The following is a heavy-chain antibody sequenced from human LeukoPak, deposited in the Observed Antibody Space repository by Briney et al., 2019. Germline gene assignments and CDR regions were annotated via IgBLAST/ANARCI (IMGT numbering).Heavy chain of an antibody. D-gene: IGHD4-17*01. J-gene: IGHJ4*02. CDR2: IYTSGST. V-gene: IGHV4-61*02. CDR3: ASYTVTTVKPPDY. Sequence: KTSETLSLTCTVSGVSISSGSYYWSWIRQPAGKGLEWIGRIYTSGSTNYNPSLKSRVTISVDTSKNQFSLKLSSVTAADTAVYYCASYTVTTVKPPDYWGQGTLVTVSS. CDR1: GVSISSGSYY.